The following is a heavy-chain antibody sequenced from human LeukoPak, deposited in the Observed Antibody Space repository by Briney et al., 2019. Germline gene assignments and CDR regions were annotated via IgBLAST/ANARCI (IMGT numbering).Heavy chain of an antibody. J-gene: IGHJ6*02. D-gene: IGHD4-17*01. CDR2: INPSGGST. CDR1: GYTFTSYY. CDR3: ARENTNYGDFQGGMDV. Sequence: GASVKVSCKASGYTFTSYYMHWVRQAPGQGLEWMGIINPSGGSTSYAQKFQGRITMTRDTSTSTVYMELSSLRSEDTAVYYCARENTNYGDFQGGMDVWGQGTTVTVSS. V-gene: IGHV1-46*01.